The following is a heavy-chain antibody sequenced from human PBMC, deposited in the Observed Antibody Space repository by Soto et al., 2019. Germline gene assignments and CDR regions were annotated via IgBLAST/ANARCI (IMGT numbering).Heavy chain of an antibody. Sequence: QVQLVQSGAEVKKPGSSVKVSCKASGRTFSSYAISWVRQAPGQGLEWMGGIIPIFGTANYAQKFQGRVTITADKSTSTAYMELSSLRSEDTAVYYCARGGVLRFLEWPPYYYYGMDVWGQGTTVTVSS. V-gene: IGHV1-69*06. J-gene: IGHJ6*02. CDR2: IIPIFGTA. D-gene: IGHD3-3*01. CDR3: ARGGVLRFLEWPPYYYYGMDV. CDR1: GRTFSSYA.